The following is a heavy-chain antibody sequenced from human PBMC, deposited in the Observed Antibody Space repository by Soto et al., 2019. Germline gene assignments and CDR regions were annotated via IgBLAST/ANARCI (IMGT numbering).Heavy chain of an antibody. D-gene: IGHD3-16*01. V-gene: IGHV1-8*01. CDR2: MNPNSGNT. Sequence: ASVKVSCKASGYTFRYDDIIWVRQATGQGLEWMGWMNPNSGNTGYAQKFQGRITMTRNTSISTAYMEMNSLTSEDTAVYYCARVGAWALRNLDYWGQGTRVTVSS. CDR3: ARVGAWALRNLDY. J-gene: IGHJ4*02. CDR1: GYTFRYDD.